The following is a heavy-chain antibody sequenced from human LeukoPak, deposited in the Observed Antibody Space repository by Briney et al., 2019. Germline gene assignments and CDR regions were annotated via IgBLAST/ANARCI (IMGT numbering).Heavy chain of an antibody. CDR2: IYTSGST. D-gene: IGHD5-18*01. CDR3: AREDVDTGSDC. Sequence: SETRSPTCTVSGASISSGTSDWSWIRQPAGKGLEGFGRIYTSGSTDYNPSLKSRVTISKDTFQNHFSLKLSSVTAADTAVYYCAREDVDTGSDCWGQGTPVTVST. CDR1: GASISSGTSD. J-gene: IGHJ4*02. V-gene: IGHV4-61*02.